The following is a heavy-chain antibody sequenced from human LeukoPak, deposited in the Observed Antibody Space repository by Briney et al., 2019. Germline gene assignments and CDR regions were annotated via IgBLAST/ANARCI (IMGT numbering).Heavy chain of an antibody. CDR2: ISAYNGNT. CDR1: GYTFTSYG. V-gene: IGHV1-18*01. J-gene: IGHJ4*02. CDR3: ARDIGSVVVVAATPGY. Sequence: APVKASCTASGYTFTSYGISWVRQAPGQGLERMGWISAYNGNTNYAQKLHGSVTMTTDTSMSTAYMELRSLRSDDTAVDYCARDIGSVVVVAATPGYWGQGTLVTVSS. D-gene: IGHD2-15*01.